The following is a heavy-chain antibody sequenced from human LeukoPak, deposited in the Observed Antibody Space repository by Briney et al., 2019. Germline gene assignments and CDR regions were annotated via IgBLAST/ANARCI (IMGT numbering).Heavy chain of an antibody. CDR3: ARGLLQLWLEY. CDR1: GYTFNGYY. J-gene: IGHJ4*02. Sequence: GASVKVSCKASGYTFNGYYMHWVRQAPGQRLEWMGWINPGNGNTKYSQEFQGRVTITRDTSASTAYMELSSLRSEDMAVYYCARGLLQLWLEYWGQGTLVTVSS. CDR2: INPGNGNT. V-gene: IGHV1-3*03. D-gene: IGHD5-18*01.